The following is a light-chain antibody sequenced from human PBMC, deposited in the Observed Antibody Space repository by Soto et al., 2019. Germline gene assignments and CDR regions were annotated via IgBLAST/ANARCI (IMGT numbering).Light chain of an antibody. Sequence: QSALTQPASVSGSPGQSITISCTGTSSDVGGYNYVSWYQQHPGKAPKLMIYEVSNRPSGVSNRFSSSKSGNTASLTISGLQAGDEADYYCSSYTSSITRVFGTGTKVTVL. CDR3: SSYTSSITRV. V-gene: IGLV2-14*01. J-gene: IGLJ1*01. CDR1: SSDVGGYNY. CDR2: EVS.